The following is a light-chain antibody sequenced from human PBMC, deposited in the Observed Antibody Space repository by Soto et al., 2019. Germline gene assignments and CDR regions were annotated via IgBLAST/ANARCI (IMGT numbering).Light chain of an antibody. CDR1: QIINTW. V-gene: IGKV1-5*03. Sequence: DIKMTQSPSSLSASVGDRVTITCRASQIINTWLAWYQQKPGKAPKLLIYRASNLVNGVPSRFSGSGSGTEFTLTISRLQPDDFSIYYCQQYETYSGTFGPGTKVDL. CDR2: RAS. J-gene: IGKJ3*01. CDR3: QQYETYSGT.